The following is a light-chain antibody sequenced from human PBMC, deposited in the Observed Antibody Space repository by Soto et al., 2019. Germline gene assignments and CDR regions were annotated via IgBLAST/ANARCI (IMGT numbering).Light chain of an antibody. CDR2: NVS. CDR1: SSDVGGYNY. V-gene: IGLV2-14*01. CDR3: SSCTSSSTSV. Sequence: QSALTQPASVSGSPGQSITISCNGTSSDVGGYNYVSWYQQHPGKAPKLMIYNVSNRPSGVSNRFSGSKSGNTASLTISGLQAEDEADYYCSSCTSSSTSVFGGGTKVTVL. J-gene: IGLJ2*01.